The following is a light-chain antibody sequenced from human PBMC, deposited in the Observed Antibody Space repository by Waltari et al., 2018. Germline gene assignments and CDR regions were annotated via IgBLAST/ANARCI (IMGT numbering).Light chain of an antibody. J-gene: IGKJ1*01. Sequence: ELVLTQSPGTMSLSPGERANVACRARESVRRSLAWYQQRPGQAPRLLIYDASSRATGIPDRFSGSGSGTDFSLTISRLEPEDFALYYCQHYRGLPVTFGQGTKVEIK. CDR1: ESVRRS. V-gene: IGKV3-20*01. CDR2: DAS. CDR3: QHYRGLPVT.